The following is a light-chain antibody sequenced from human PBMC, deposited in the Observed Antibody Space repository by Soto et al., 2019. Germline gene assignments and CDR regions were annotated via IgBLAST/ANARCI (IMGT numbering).Light chain of an antibody. V-gene: IGKV3-20*01. Sequence: EIVLTQSPGTLSLSPGERATLSCRASQSVGTNLAWYQQKPGQAPRLLIYGASSRATGIPARFSGSGSGTDFTVSISRLEPEDFAVYYCQHYTSLPLTFGGGTKVEIK. CDR2: GAS. CDR1: QSVGTN. CDR3: QHYTSLPLT. J-gene: IGKJ4*01.